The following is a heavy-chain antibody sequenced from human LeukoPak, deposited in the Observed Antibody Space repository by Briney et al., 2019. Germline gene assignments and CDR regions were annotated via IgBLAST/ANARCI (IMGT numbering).Heavy chain of an antibody. CDR1: GFTVSSNY. CDR3: AREELWFGESPLVDY. V-gene: IGHV3-66*01. Sequence: PGGSLRLSCAASGFTVSSNYMSWVRQAPGKGLEWVSVIYSGGSTYYADSVKGRFTISRDNSKNTLYLQMNSLRAEDTAVHYCAREELWFGESPLVDYWGQGTLVTVSS. D-gene: IGHD3-10*01. CDR2: IYSGGST. J-gene: IGHJ4*02.